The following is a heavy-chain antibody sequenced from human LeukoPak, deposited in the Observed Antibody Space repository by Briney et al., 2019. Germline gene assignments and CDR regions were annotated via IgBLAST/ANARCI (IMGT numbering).Heavy chain of an antibody. CDR2: IYPGDSDT. Sequence: GEPLKISCRGSGYSFTTYWIGWVRQIPGKGLEWMEIIYPGDSDTRNSPSFQGQVTMSADKSINTAYLQWSSLKASDTAMYYCARRQGCSSTSCPPDYWGQGTLVTVSS. CDR3: ARRQGCSSTSCPPDY. CDR1: GYSFTTYW. J-gene: IGHJ4*02. V-gene: IGHV5-51*01. D-gene: IGHD2-2*01.